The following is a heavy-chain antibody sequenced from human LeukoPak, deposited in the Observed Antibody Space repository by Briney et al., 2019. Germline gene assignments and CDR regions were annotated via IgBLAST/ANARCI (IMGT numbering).Heavy chain of an antibody. CDR3: AKGDGSGSYH. Sequence: PGGSLRLSCTASGLNFRSYAMSWVRQAPGKGLEWVSAISGSGGSTYYADSVKGRFTISRDNSKNTLYLQMNSLRAEDTAVYYCAKGDGSGSYHWGQGTLVTVSS. CDR2: ISGSGGST. J-gene: IGHJ4*02. D-gene: IGHD3-10*01. V-gene: IGHV3-23*01. CDR1: GLNFRSYA.